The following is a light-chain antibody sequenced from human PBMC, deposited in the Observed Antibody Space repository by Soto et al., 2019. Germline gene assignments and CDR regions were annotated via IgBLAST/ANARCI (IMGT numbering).Light chain of an antibody. CDR2: GAG. Sequence: EIVLTQSPGTLSLSPGERATLSCRASQSVSSSYLAWYQQKPGQSPRLLMYGAGNRATGIPDRFSGSGSGTDYTLTISSLEPEDFAVYYCQQRTRWPMTFGQGTRREIK. V-gene: IGKV3D-20*02. CDR3: QQRTRWPMT. CDR1: QSVSSSY. J-gene: IGKJ5*01.